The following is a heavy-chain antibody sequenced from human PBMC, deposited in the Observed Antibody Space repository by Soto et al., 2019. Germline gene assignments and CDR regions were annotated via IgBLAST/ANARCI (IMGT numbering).Heavy chain of an antibody. Sequence: QVQLDQSGAEVKKPGSSVKVSCKASGGAFGTFAISWVRQSPGQGLEWMGGIIPIYGTAHYEQIFKGRVTISADASTDTGYMDVTSLTSDDPAVYFCASPDPPRYRYCTSYSCYDGWFESWGQGTLVTVST. J-gene: IGHJ5*01. CDR1: GGAFGTFA. CDR2: IIPIYGTA. D-gene: IGHD2-2*01. V-gene: IGHV1-69*01. CDR3: ASPDPPRYRYCTSYSCYDGWFES.